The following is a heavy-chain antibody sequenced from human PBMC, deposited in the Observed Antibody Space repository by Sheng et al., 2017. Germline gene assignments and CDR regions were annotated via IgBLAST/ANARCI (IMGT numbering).Heavy chain of an antibody. CDR2: ISWNSGSI. J-gene: IGHJ4*02. V-gene: IGHV3-9*01. Sequence: EVQLVESGGGLVQPGRSLRLSCAASGFTFDDYAMHWVRQAPGKGLEWVSGISWNSGSIGYADSVKGRFTISRDNAKNSLYLQMNSLRAEDTALYYCAKDITLDYYDSSGYLGYWGQGTLVTVSS. CDR1: GFTFDDYA. D-gene: IGHD3-22*01. CDR3: AKDITLDYYDSSGYLGY.